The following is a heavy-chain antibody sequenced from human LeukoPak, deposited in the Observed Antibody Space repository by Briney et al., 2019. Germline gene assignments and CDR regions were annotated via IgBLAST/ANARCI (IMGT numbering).Heavy chain of an antibody. CDR2: INHSGAT. J-gene: IGHJ2*01. Sequence: PSETLSLTCAVYGESFSGYYWSWIRQPPGKGLEWIGEINHSGATNYNPSLKSRVTISVDTSKNQFSLKLSSVTAADTGVYYCATARDGDHWYFDLWGRGTLVTVSS. D-gene: IGHD2-21*01. CDR1: GESFSGYY. CDR3: ATARDGDHWYFDL. V-gene: IGHV4-34*01.